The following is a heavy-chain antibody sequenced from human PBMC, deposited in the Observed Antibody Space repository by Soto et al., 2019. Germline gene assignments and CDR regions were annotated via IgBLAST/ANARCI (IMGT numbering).Heavy chain of an antibody. CDR1: GFTFSSYN. CDR2: ISGSSSYI. V-gene: IGHV3-21*01. Sequence: VQLVESGGGLVKPGGSLRLSCAASGFTFSSYNMNWVRQAPGRGLEWVSSISGSSSYIYYADSVKGRFTISRDNAKNSLYLQMNSLRAEDTAVYYCARGPGSYYFDYWGQGTLVTVSS. J-gene: IGHJ4*02. D-gene: IGHD1-26*01. CDR3: ARGPGSYYFDY.